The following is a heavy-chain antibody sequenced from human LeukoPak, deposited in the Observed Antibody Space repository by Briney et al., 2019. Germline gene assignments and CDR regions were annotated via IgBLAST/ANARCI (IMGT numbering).Heavy chain of an antibody. CDR2: IKQDGSET. D-gene: IGHD5-24*01. V-gene: IGHV3-7*01. CDR1: GFTFSTYW. Sequence: GGSLRLSCATSGFTFSTYWMSWVRQAPGKGLEWVANIKQDGSETYYADSVKGRFTIFRDNAKNSLYLQMDSLRVEDTAVYYCANGDGFDYWGQGTLVIVSS. J-gene: IGHJ4*02. CDR3: ANGDGFDY.